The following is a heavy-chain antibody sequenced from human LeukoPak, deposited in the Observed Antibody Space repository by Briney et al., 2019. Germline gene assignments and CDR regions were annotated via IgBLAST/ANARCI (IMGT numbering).Heavy chain of an antibody. CDR3: SKDRNGWPTNFDS. D-gene: IGHD6-19*01. Sequence: GGSLRLSCAASGFTFTTYAVNWVRQAPGKGLEWISEISSSGGTTYYADSVKGRFGISRDNSKNTLYLQMNSLKVEDTGLYYCSKDRNGWPTNFDSWGQGSLVTVSA. CDR1: GFTFTTYA. J-gene: IGHJ4*02. CDR2: ISSSGGTT. V-gene: IGHV3-23*01.